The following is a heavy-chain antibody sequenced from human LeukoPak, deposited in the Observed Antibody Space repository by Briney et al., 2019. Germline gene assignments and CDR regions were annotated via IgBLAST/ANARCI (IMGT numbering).Heavy chain of an antibody. J-gene: IGHJ4*02. CDR2: ISDYNGNT. Sequence: SVKVSCKASGYTFTSYGISWVRQAPGQGLEWMGWISDYNGNTNYAQKLQGRVTMTTDTSTSTAYMEVRSLRSDDTAVYYCARGRLGYCSGGRCSDFDYWGQGTLVTVSS. D-gene: IGHD2-15*01. V-gene: IGHV1-18*01. CDR1: GYTFTSYG. CDR3: ARGRLGYCSGGRCSDFDY.